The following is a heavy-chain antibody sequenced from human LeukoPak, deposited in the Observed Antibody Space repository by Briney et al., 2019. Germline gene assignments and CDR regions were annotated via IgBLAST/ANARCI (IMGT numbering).Heavy chain of an antibody. Sequence: SQTLSLTCSVSGGSMNSYYWSWIRQSPGKGLEWSGYIYYSGSTNYNPSLKSRVTISVDTSKNQFSLKLSSVTAADTAVYYCARHVWLQPFDYWGQGTLVTVSS. CDR3: ARHVWLQPFDY. CDR1: GGSMNSYY. D-gene: IGHD3-9*01. CDR2: IYYSGST. J-gene: IGHJ4*02. V-gene: IGHV4-59*08.